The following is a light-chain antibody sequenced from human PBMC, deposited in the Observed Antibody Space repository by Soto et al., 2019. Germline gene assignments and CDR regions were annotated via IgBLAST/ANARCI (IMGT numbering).Light chain of an antibody. V-gene: IGKV1-17*01. CDR2: AAS. CDR1: QGIRND. J-gene: IGKJ5*01. Sequence: DIQMTQSPSSLSASVGDRVTITCRASQGIRNDLAWYQQKPGKAPKRLIYAASSLQSGVPSRFSGSGSGTEFTLTISILQPEDFSSYYCLQHNNYPPLTFGQGTRLEIK. CDR3: LQHNNYPPLT.